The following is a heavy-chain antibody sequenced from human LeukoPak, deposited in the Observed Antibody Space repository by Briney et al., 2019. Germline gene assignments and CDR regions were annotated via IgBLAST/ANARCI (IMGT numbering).Heavy chain of an antibody. V-gene: IGHV4-59*01. Sequence: PSETLSLTCTISGGSISSYYWSWIRQPPGKGLEWIGYIYYTGSTNHNPSLKSRVTISVDTSKNKFSLKLSSVTAADTAVYYCARVVYSGYDFRGAMDVWGKGTTVTVSS. J-gene: IGHJ6*03. D-gene: IGHD5-12*01. CDR1: GGSISSYY. CDR3: ARVVYSGYDFRGAMDV. CDR2: IYYTGST.